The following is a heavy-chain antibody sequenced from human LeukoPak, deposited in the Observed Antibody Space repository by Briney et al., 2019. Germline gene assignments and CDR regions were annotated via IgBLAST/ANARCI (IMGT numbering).Heavy chain of an antibody. CDR1: GYTFTSYA. CDR3: ARLPRYCSSTSCPGGYFDY. J-gene: IGHJ4*02. D-gene: IGHD2-2*01. Sequence: ASVKVSFKASGYTFTSYAMHWVRQAPGQRLEWMGWINAGNGNTKYSQKFQGRVTITRDTSASTAYMELSSLRSEDTAVYYCARLPRYCSSTSCPGGYFDYWGQGTLVTVSS. CDR2: INAGNGNT. V-gene: IGHV1-3*01.